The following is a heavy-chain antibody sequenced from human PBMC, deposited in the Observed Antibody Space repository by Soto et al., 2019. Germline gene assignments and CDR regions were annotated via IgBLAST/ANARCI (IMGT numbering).Heavy chain of an antibody. D-gene: IGHD6-19*01. Sequence: EVQLVESGGGLVKPGGSLRLSCAASGFTFSNAWMNWVRQAPGKGLEWVGRIKSKTDGGTTDYAAPVKARFTISRDDSRNTLYLQMNSLKTEDTAVYYCTTDKEKEDGWYGDYLVQGTLVTV. J-gene: IGHJ4*02. CDR1: GFTFSNAW. CDR3: TTDKEKEDGWYGDY. V-gene: IGHV3-15*07. CDR2: IKSKTDGGTT.